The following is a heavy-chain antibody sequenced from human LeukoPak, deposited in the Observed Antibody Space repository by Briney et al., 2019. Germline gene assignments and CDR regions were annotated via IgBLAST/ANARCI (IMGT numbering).Heavy chain of an antibody. D-gene: IGHD3-3*02. CDR3: ARDMDISGVVIKGGMDV. V-gene: IGHV1-2*02. Sequence: GASVKVSCKASGYTFTDYYLHWVRQAPGQGLEWMGWINPNSVGTSYAQKFQGRVTMTRDTSMSTAYMELSRLRSDDTAVYYCARDMDISGVVIKGGMDVWGKGTTVTVSS. CDR2: INPNSVGT. CDR1: GYTFTDYY. J-gene: IGHJ6*03.